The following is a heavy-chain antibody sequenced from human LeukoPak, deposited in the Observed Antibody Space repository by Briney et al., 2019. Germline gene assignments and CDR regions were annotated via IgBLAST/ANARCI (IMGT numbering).Heavy chain of an antibody. CDR3: ARDRVKEDGYNYFSRYYYYGMDV. Sequence: GGSLRLSCAASGFTFSSYSMNWVRQAPGKGLEWVSFISSSSSYIYYADSVKGRFTISRDNAKNSLYLQMNSLRAEDTAVYYCARDRVKEDGYNYFSRYYYYGMDVWGQGTTVTVSS. V-gene: IGHV3-21*01. J-gene: IGHJ6*02. D-gene: IGHD5-24*01. CDR2: ISSSSSYI. CDR1: GFTFSSYS.